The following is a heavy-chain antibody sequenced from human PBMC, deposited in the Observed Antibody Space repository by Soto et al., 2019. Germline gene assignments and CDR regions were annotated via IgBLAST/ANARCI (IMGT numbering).Heavy chain of an antibody. CDR3: ANQKGGGVYCSGGSCFREEPTFDY. J-gene: IGHJ4*02. V-gene: IGHV3-23*01. Sequence: GGSLRLSCAASGFTFSSYAMSWVRQAPGKGLEWVSAITGSGGNTYYADSVKGRFTISRDNSKNTLYLQMSSLRAEDTAVYYCANQKGGGVYCSGGSCFREEPTFDYWGQGTLVTVSS. CDR1: GFTFSSYA. CDR2: ITGSGGNT. D-gene: IGHD2-15*01.